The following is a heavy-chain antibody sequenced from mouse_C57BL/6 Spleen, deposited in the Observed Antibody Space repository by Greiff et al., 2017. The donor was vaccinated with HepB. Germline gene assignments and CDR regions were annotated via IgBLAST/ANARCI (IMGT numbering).Heavy chain of an antibody. Sequence: VKLKQPGAELVRPGSSVKLSCKASGYTFTSYWMHWVKQRPIQGLEWIGNIDPSDSETHYNQKFKDKATLTVDKSSSTAYMQLSSLTSEDSAVYYCARNWEAAMDYWGQGTSVTVSS. CDR2: IDPSDSET. CDR1: GYTFTSYW. J-gene: IGHJ4*01. D-gene: IGHD4-1*01. CDR3: ARNWEAAMDY. V-gene: IGHV1-52*01.